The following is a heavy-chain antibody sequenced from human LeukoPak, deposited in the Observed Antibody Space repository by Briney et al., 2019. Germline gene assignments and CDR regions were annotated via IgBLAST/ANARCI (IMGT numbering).Heavy chain of an antibody. D-gene: IGHD2-2*01. CDR2: IYYSGST. V-gene: IGHV4-39*01. J-gene: IGHJ3*02. Sequence: SETLSLTCTVSGGSISSSSYYWGWIRQPPGKGLEWIGSIYYSGSTYYNPSLKSRVTISVDTSKNQFSLKLSSVTAADTAVYYCARQPPPGAAMYAFDNWGQGTMVTVSS. CDR3: ARQPPPGAAMYAFDN. CDR1: GGSISSSSYY.